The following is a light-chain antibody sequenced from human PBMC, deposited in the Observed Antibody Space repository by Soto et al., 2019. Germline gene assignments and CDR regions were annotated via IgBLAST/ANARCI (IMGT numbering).Light chain of an antibody. V-gene: IGKV1-5*01. CDR3: QNYNTYPWT. CDR2: DAY. CDR1: QSISSW. Sequence: DLQMPQSPSTLSASVGYRLTITGRASQSISSWLAWYQQKLGRDTRLMIYDAYSLESGVTSRFSGSGSGTEFTLTIRSMQPGEFATYYCQNYNTYPWTVGQGTKVDIK. J-gene: IGKJ1*01.